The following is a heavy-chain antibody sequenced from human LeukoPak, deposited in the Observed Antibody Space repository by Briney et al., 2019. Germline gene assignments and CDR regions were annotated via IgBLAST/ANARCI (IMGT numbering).Heavy chain of an antibody. V-gene: IGHV4-38-2*02. CDR1: GYSINSAYY. Sequence: SETLSLTCTVSGYSINSAYYWGWIRQPPGKGLEWIGSIYHSGSPDYNPSLKSRVTISVDTSKNQFSLKLSSVTAADTAVYYCARDLGSRDGYNPPNLFDSWGQGTLVTVSS. CDR3: ARDLGSRDGYNPPNLFDS. CDR2: IYHSGSP. J-gene: IGHJ4*02. D-gene: IGHD5-24*01.